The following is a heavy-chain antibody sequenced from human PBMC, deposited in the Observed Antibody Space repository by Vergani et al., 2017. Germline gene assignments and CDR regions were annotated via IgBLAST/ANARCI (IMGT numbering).Heavy chain of an antibody. CDR2: IYYSGST. D-gene: IGHD1-7*01. CDR3: ARAEGNWNYDWFDP. CDR1: GGSISSYY. V-gene: IGHV4-59*01. Sequence: QVQLQESGPGLVKPSETLSLTCTVSGGSISSYYWSWIRQPPGKGLEWIGYIYYSGSTNYNPSLKSRVTISVDTSKNQFSLKLSSVTAADTAVYYCARAEGNWNYDWFDPWGQGTLVTVSS. J-gene: IGHJ5*02.